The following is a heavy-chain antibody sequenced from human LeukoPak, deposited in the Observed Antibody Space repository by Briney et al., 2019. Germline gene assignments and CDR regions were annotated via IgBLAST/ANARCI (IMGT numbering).Heavy chain of an antibody. Sequence: PSETLSLTCTVSGGSISSGGYYWSWIRQHPGKGLEWIGYIYYSGSTYYNPSLKSRVTISVDTSKNQFSLKLSSVTAADTAVYYCARASLYYDSQDAFDIWGQGTMVTVSS. V-gene: IGHV4-31*03. CDR2: IYYSGST. CDR1: GGSISSGGYY. D-gene: IGHD3-22*01. J-gene: IGHJ3*02. CDR3: ARASLYYDSQDAFDI.